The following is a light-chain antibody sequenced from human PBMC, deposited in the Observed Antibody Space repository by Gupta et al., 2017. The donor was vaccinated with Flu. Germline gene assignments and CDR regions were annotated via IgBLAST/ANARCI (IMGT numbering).Light chain of an antibody. CDR3: QVWAGNSDHANWE. CDR1: NIGSKS. Sequence: NNIGSKSVHWYQQKPGQAPVLVVYDDSDRPSGIPERFSGSNSENTATLTISMVEAGDEADYYCQVWAGNSDHANWEFGGGTKVT. V-gene: IGLV3-21*02. CDR2: DDS. J-gene: IGLJ3*02.